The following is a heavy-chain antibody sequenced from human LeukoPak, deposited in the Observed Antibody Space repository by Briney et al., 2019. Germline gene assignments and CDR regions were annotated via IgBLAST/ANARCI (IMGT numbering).Heavy chain of an antibody. Sequence: ASVKVSCKASGYTFSGSYIHWVRQAPGQGLEWMGRINPNSGDTNFAQTFQGRITMTRDTSITTAYMELSSLTSDDTAVYFCARHAYCSGGSCYWDYWGQGTLVTVSS. D-gene: IGHD2-15*01. J-gene: IGHJ4*02. V-gene: IGHV1-2*06. CDR3: ARHAYCSGGSCYWDY. CDR2: INPNSGDT. CDR1: GYTFSGSY.